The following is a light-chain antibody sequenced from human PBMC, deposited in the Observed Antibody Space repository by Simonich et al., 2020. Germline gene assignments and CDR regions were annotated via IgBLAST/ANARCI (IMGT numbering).Light chain of an antibody. CDR1: QSLLHSDGKTY. J-gene: IGKJ2*01. V-gene: IGKV2D-29*02. CDR2: EVS. Sequence: DIVMTQSPDSLAVSLGERATINCKSSQSLLHSDGKTYLYWYLQKPGQSPQLLIYEVSNRFSGGPDRFSGSGSGTDFTLKISRVEAEDVGVYYCMQSIQSYTFGQGTKLEIK. CDR3: MQSIQSYT.